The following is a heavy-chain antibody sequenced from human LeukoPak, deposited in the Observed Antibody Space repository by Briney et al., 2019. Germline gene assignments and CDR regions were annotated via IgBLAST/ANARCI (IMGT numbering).Heavy chain of an antibody. Sequence: SETLSLTCTVSGGSISSSSYYWGWIRQPPGKGLEWIGSIYYSGSTYYNPSLKSRVTISVDTSKNQFSLKLSSVTAADTAVYYCARHYGTSGYFSSFFDYWGQGTLVTVSS. CDR3: ARHYGTSGYFSSFFDY. V-gene: IGHV4-39*01. CDR2: IYYSGST. CDR1: GGSISSSSYY. D-gene: IGHD3-22*01. J-gene: IGHJ4*02.